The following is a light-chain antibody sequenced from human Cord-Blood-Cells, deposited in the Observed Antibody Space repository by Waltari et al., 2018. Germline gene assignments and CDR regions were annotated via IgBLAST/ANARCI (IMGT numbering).Light chain of an antibody. CDR1: RSHVGGYNY. V-gene: IGLV2-11*01. CDR3: CSYAGSYTFGV. Sequence: QSALTQPRSVSGSPGQSVTIPCTGTRSHVGGYNYVSWYQQHPGRAPKNMIYDVSKRPSGVPDRFSGSKSGNTASLTISGLQAEDEADYYCCSYAGSYTFGVFGGGTKLTVL. CDR2: DVS. J-gene: IGLJ2*01.